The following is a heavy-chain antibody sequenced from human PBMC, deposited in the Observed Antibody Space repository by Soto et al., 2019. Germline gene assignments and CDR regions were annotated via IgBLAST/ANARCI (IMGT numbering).Heavy chain of an antibody. D-gene: IGHD2-2*01. Sequence: QVQLVQSGAEVKKPGSSVKLSCKASGGPFSSYHISWVRQAPGQGLEWVGRIIPILGRANNAQHFQGRVTITADTSTNPAHMELSSLTSEDTAVYYCAKVGGTTSPTWFDPWGPGPLVTVSS. J-gene: IGHJ5*02. CDR3: AKVGGTTSPTWFDP. V-gene: IGHV1-69*08. CDR1: GGPFSSYH. CDR2: IIPILGRA.